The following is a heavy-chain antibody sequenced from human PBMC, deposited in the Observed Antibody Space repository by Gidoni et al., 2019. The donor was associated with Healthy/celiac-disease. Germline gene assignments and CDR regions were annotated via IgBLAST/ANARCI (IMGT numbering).Heavy chain of an antibody. CDR1: GFTSSHYY. CDR2: ISSSGSTI. Sequence: QVQLVESGGGLVKPGGSLRLSCAASGFTSSHYYMSWIRQAPGKGLERGSYISSSGSTIYYADAVKGRFTISRDNAKNSLYLQMNSLRAEDTAVYYCARVLYGSSGQRDYYFDYWGQGTLVTVSS. D-gene: IGHD3-22*01. J-gene: IGHJ4*02. V-gene: IGHV3-11*01. CDR3: ARVLYGSSGQRDYYFDY.